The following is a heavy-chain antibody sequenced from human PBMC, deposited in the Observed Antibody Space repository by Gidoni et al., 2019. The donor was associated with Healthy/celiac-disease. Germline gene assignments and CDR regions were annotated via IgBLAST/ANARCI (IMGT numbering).Heavy chain of an antibody. Sequence: QVQLQESGPGLVKPSETLSLTCTVSGGSISSYYWSWIRQPPGKGLEWIGYIYYSGSTNYNPSLKSRVTISVDTSKNQFSLKLSSVTAADTAVYYCARAHGIAVNYYFDYWGQGTLVTVSS. D-gene: IGHD6-19*01. CDR2: IYYSGST. J-gene: IGHJ4*02. CDR1: GGSISSYY. V-gene: IGHV4-59*01. CDR3: ARAHGIAVNYYFDY.